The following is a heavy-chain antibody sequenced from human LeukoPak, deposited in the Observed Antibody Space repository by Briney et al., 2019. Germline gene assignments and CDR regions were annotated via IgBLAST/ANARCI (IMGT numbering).Heavy chain of an antibody. CDR2: IYYSGST. CDR3: ARDFWSGSNWFDP. CDR1: GGSISSTSYS. D-gene: IGHD3-3*01. J-gene: IGHJ5*02. Sequence: SETLSLTCTVSGGSISSTSYSWGWIRQPPGKGLEWIGSIYYSGSTYYNPSLKSRVTISVDTSMNQFSLKLSSVTAADTAVYYCARDFWSGSNWFDPWGQGTLVTVSS. V-gene: IGHV4-39*07.